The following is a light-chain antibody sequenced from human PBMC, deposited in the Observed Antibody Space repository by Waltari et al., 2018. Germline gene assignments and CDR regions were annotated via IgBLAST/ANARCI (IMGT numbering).Light chain of an antibody. CDR3: QQYGSYPLT. Sequence: DIQMTQSPSTLSASVGDRVTITCRASRSISTWLAWYQQRPGKAPKVLISEASNLESGVPSRFSGSGSGTEFTLTITSLQPDDFATDYCQQYGSYPLTFGGGTKVEIQ. V-gene: IGKV1-5*03. J-gene: IGKJ4*01. CDR1: RSISTW. CDR2: EAS.